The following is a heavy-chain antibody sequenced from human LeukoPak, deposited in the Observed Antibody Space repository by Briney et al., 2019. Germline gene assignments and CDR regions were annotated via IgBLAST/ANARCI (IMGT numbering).Heavy chain of an antibody. J-gene: IGHJ4*02. CDR2: IKSKTDGGTT. Sequence: GGSLRLSCAASGFTFSNAWMSWVRQAPGKELEWVGRIKSKTDGGTTDYAAPVKGRFTISRDDSKNTLYLQMNSLKTEDTAVYYCTTGAYYGDYAEFDYWGQGTLVTVSS. CDR1: GFTFSNAW. V-gene: IGHV3-15*01. D-gene: IGHD4-17*01. CDR3: TTGAYYGDYAEFDY.